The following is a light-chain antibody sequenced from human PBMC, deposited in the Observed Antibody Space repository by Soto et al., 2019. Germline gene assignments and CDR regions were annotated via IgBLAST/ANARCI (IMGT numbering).Light chain of an antibody. CDR1: QSISSW. Sequence: DIQMTQSPSTLSASVGDRVTITCRASQSISSWLAWYQQKPGKAPKLLIHGASRLQSGVPARFSGSGSGTDFTLSINSLQPEDFATYYCQQAYSFPITFGQGTRLEI. V-gene: IGKV1-12*01. CDR2: GAS. J-gene: IGKJ5*01. CDR3: QQAYSFPIT.